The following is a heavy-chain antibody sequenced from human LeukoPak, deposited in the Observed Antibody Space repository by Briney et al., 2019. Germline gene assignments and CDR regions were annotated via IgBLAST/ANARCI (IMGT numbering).Heavy chain of an antibody. Sequence: SETLSLTCGVSDDSFSSYYWSWIRQAPGKGLEWIGEINNRGGTTYNPSLKSRVTISVDTSKNQFSLKLSSVTAADTAVYYCARGVGATTEDAFDIWGQGTMVTVSS. J-gene: IGHJ3*02. CDR2: INNRGGT. V-gene: IGHV4-34*01. D-gene: IGHD1-26*01. CDR1: DDSFSSYY. CDR3: ARGVGATTEDAFDI.